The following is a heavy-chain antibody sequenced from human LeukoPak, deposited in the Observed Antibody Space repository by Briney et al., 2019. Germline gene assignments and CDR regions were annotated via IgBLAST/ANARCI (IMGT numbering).Heavy chain of an antibody. CDR2: ISAYNGNT. CDR3: ARVGTYCGGDCYSGNNWFDP. Sequence: ASVKVSCKASGYTFTSYGISWVRQAPGQGLEWMGWISAYNGNTNYAQKLQGRVTMTTDTSTSTAYLELRSLRSDDTAVYYCARVGTYCGGDCYSGNNWFDPWGQGTLVTVSS. V-gene: IGHV1-18*01. CDR1: GYTFTSYG. J-gene: IGHJ5*02. D-gene: IGHD2-21*02.